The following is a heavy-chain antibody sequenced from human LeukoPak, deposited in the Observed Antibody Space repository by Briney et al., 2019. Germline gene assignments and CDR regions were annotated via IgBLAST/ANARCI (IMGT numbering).Heavy chain of an antibody. CDR3: ARDRSRVSDY. V-gene: IGHV3-48*04. CDR2: ISSRSSTI. J-gene: IGHJ4*02. CDR1: GFTFSTHD. Sequence: GGSLRLSCAASGFTFSTHDLNWVRQAPGKGLEWVSFISSRSSTIYYADSVKGRFTISRDNAKNSLYLQMNSLRAEDTAIYYCARDRSRVSDYWGQGTLVTVSS.